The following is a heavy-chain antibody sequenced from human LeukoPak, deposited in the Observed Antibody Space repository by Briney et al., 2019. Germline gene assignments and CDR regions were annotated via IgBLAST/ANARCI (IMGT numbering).Heavy chain of an antibody. D-gene: IGHD3-16*01. J-gene: IGHJ4*02. CDR2: MKGTGET. V-gene: IGHV3-23*01. CDR3: ARAGWVSSADAVW. Sequence: GGSLRLSCAASGFSFSSFAMSWVRQAPARGLEWLSSMKGTGETFYADSVRGRFTLSRDDSRSTVYLQLNNLRVEDTAVYYCARAGWVSSADAVWWGQGTVVTVSS. CDR1: GFSFSSFA.